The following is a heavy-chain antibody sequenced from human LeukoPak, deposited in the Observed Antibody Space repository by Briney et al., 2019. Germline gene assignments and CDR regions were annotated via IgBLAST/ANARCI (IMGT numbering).Heavy chain of an antibody. V-gene: IGHV3-7*01. Sequence: GGSLRLSCAASGFTFSSYRMSWVRQAPGEGLEWVAKIKQDGSETYYVDSVKGRFTISRDNAKNSLYLQMNTLRAEDTAVYYCARDSDDFWIDWGQETLVTVSS. CDR1: GFTFSSYR. D-gene: IGHD3-3*01. CDR2: IKQDGSET. CDR3: ARDSDDFWID. J-gene: IGHJ4*02.